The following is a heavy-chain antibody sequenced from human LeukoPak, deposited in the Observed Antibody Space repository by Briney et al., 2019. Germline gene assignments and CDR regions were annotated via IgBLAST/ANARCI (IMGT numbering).Heavy chain of an antibody. V-gene: IGHV6-1*01. CDR1: EDSVSSNSAA. CDR3: AGDPGNWGPSFDY. J-gene: IGHJ4*02. CDR2: TYYRSKWYN. D-gene: IGHD7-27*01. Sequence: SQTLSLTCAISEDSVSSNSAAWNWIRQSPSRGLEWLGRTYYRSKWYNDYAVSVKSRITINPDTSKNQFSLQLSSVTPEDTAVYYCAGDPGNWGPSFDYWGQGTLVTVSS.